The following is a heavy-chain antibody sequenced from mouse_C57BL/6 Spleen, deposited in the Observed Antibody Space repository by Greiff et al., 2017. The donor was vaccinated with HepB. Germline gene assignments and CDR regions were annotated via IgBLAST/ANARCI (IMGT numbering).Heavy chain of an antibody. Sequence: QVQLQQSGPELVKPGASVKISCKASGYAFSSSWMNWVKQRPGKGLEWIGRIYPGDGDTNYNGKFKGKATLTADKSSSTAYMQLSSLTSDDSAVYFCARLDDGYPYWDFDVWGTGTTVTVSS. CDR3: ARLDDGYPYWDFDV. V-gene: IGHV1-82*01. D-gene: IGHD2-3*01. CDR2: IYPGDGDT. CDR1: GYAFSSSW. J-gene: IGHJ1*03.